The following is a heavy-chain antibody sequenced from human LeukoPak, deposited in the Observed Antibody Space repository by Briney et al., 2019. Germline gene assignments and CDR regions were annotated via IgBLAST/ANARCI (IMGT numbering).Heavy chain of an antibody. CDR1: GYSSTSYW. D-gene: IGHD2-15*01. CDR3: ARHLVEVEFDY. Sequence: GESLKISCKGSGYSSTSYWISWVRQMPGKGLEWMGRIDPSDSYTNYSPSFQGHITISADKSISTAYLQWSSLKASDTAMYYCARHLVEVEFDYWGQGTLVTISS. J-gene: IGHJ4*02. V-gene: IGHV5-10-1*01. CDR2: IDPSDSYT.